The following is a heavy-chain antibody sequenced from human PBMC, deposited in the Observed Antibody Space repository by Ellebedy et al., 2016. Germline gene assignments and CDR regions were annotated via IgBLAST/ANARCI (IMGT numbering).Heavy chain of an antibody. Sequence: SETLSLTCTVSGGSISSYYWSWIRQPAGKALEWIGRIYTSGSTNYNPSLKSRVTMSIDTSKNQFSLRLTSVTAADTAVYYCARYLHTATTGYFDYWGQGTMVTVSS. D-gene: IGHD3-9*01. CDR3: ARYLHTATTGYFDY. J-gene: IGHJ3*01. V-gene: IGHV4-4*07. CDR1: GGSISSYY. CDR2: IYTSGST.